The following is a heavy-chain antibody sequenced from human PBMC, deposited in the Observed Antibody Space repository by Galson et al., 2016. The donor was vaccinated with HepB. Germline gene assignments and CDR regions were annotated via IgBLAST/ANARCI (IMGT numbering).Heavy chain of an antibody. J-gene: IGHJ3*02. V-gene: IGHV3-64D*06. CDR1: GFTFSSYS. D-gene: IGHD2-2*01. CDR2: INSNGGRT. CDR3: VKEGYQELSDGAFDI. Sequence: SLRLSCAASGFTFSSYSMHWVRQAPGKGLEYVSGINSNGGRTYYTDPVKGRFTLSRDNSKNTVHLQMSSLRIEDTAVYFCVKEGYQELSDGAFDIWGQGTMVTVSS.